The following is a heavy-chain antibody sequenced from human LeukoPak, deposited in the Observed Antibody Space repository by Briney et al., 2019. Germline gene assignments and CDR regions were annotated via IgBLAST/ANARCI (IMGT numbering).Heavy chain of an antibody. CDR3: ARSVYSSGWYEYYFDY. Sequence: SETLPLTCTVSGGSISSYYWSWIRQPPGKGLEWMGYIYYSGSTNYNPSLKSRVTISVDTSKNQFSLKLSSVTAADTAVYYCARSVYSSGWYEYYFDYWGQGTLVTASS. V-gene: IGHV4-59*01. CDR1: GGSISSYY. D-gene: IGHD6-19*01. CDR2: IYYSGST. J-gene: IGHJ4*02.